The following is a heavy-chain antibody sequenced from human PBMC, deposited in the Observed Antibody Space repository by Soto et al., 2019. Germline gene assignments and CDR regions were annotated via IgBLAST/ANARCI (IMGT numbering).Heavy chain of an antibody. Sequence: EVQLLESGGGLVQSGGSLRLSCAASGFIFSSYAMTWVRQGPGKGLEWVSGISGNGGTTYYADSVKGRFIISRDNSKNTLFLQMNSLRAEDSATYSCAKRFAYSSGLDGFDIWGQGTMVTVSS. CDR2: ISGNGGTT. V-gene: IGHV3-23*01. J-gene: IGHJ3*02. CDR1: GFIFSSYA. D-gene: IGHD6-19*01. CDR3: AKRFAYSSGLDGFDI.